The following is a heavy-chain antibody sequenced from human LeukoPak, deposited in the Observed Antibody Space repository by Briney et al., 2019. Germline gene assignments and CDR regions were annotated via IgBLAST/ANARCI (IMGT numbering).Heavy chain of an antibody. CDR2: ISGSGGST. CDR3: AKDRDYYDSSGYLDY. J-gene: IGHJ4*02. V-gene: IGHV3-23*01. CDR1: GFTFSIYA. D-gene: IGHD3-22*01. Sequence: GGSLRLSCAASGFTFSIYAMSWVRQAPGKGLEWVSAISGSGGSTYYADSVKGRFTISRDNSKNTLYLQMNSLRAEDTAVYYCAKDRDYYDSSGYLDYWGQGTLVTVSS.